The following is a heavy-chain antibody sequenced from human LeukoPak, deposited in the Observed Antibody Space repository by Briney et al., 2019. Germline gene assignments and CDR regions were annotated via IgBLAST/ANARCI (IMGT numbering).Heavy chain of an antibody. CDR1: SVSISSNYW. Sequence: SGTLSLTCAVSSVSISSNYWWTWVRQPPGKGLEWIGEIDQGGSTNYNPSLKSRVTISLDQSKNQFSLKVISLTAADTAVYYCVPVRGGCSRTSCYFENWGPGTLVTVSS. CDR3: VPVRGGCSRTSCYFEN. J-gene: IGHJ4*02. D-gene: IGHD2-2*01. V-gene: IGHV4-4*02. CDR2: IDQGGST.